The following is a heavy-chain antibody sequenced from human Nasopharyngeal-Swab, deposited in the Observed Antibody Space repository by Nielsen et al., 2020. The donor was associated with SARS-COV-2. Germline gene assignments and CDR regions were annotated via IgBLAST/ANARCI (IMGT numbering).Heavy chain of an antibody. CDR1: GFIFSPYW. D-gene: IGHD4-11*01. Sequence: GESLKISCAASGFIFSPYWMHWIRQAPGRGLVWVSRINSDGSSTDYADSVKGRFTISRDNAKNSLYLLMNSLRSEDTALYYCARGTADYSNPSFDYWGQGTLVTVPS. V-gene: IGHV3-74*01. CDR3: ARGTADYSNPSFDY. J-gene: IGHJ4*02. CDR2: INSDGSST.